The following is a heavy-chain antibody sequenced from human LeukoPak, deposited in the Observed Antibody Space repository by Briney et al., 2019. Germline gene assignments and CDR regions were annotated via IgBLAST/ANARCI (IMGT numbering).Heavy chain of an antibody. J-gene: IGHJ4*02. D-gene: IGHD1-1*01. CDR2: INHSGST. CDR1: GGSFSGYY. V-gene: IGHV4-34*01. CDR3: ARGGLGYAYYFDY. Sequence: KPSETLSLTCAVYGGSFSGYYWSWIRQPPGKGLEWIGEINHSGSTNYNPSLKSRVTISVDTSKNQFSPKLSSVTAADTAVYYCARGGLGYAYYFDYWGQGTLVTVSS.